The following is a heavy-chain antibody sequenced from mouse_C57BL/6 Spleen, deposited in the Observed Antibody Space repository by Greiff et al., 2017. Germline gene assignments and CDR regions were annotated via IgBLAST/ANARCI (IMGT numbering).Heavy chain of an antibody. Sequence: EVQLQQSGPELVKPGASVKISCKASGYTFTDYYMNWVKQSHGKSLEWIGDINPNNGGTSYNQKFKGKATLTLDKSSSTAYMELRSLTSEDSAVDYCASRNWGFAYWGQGTLVTVSA. J-gene: IGHJ3*01. D-gene: IGHD4-1*01. CDR2: INPNNGGT. V-gene: IGHV1-26*01. CDR3: ASRNWGFAY. CDR1: GYTFTDYY.